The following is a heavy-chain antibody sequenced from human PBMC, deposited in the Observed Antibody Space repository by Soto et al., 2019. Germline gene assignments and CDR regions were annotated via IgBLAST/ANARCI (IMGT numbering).Heavy chain of an antibody. CDR3: AKDRGTVVVPAAYDD. J-gene: IGHJ6*02. CDR2: ISGSGGST. CDR1: GFTFSSYA. Sequence: GGSLRLSCAASGFTFSSYAMSWVRQAPGKGLEWVSAISGSGGSTYYADSVKGRFTISRDNSKNTLYLQMDSQRAEDTGVYDCAKDRGTVVVPAAYDDWGQGTTVTVSS. V-gene: IGHV3-23*01. D-gene: IGHD2-2*01.